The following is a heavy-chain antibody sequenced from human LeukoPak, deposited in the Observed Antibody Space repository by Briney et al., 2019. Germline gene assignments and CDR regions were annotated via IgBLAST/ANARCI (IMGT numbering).Heavy chain of an antibody. Sequence: GGSLRLSCAASGFTFSSYGMHWVRQAPGKGLEWVAFIWYDGSNKYYADSVKGRFTISRDNSKNTLYLQMNSLRAEDTAVYYCAKDLGSSWYFDYWGQGTLVTVSS. CDR3: AKDLGSSWYFDY. V-gene: IGHV3-30*02. J-gene: IGHJ4*02. D-gene: IGHD6-13*01. CDR2: IWYDGSNK. CDR1: GFTFSSYG.